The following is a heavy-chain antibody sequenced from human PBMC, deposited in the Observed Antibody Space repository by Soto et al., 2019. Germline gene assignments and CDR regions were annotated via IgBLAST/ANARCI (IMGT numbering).Heavy chain of an antibody. V-gene: IGHV3-48*01. J-gene: IGHJ4*02. CDR1: GFTFSSYS. D-gene: IGHD6-19*01. Sequence: GGSLRLSCAASGFTFSSYSMNWVRQAPGKGLEWVSYISSSSSTIYYADSVKGRFTISRDNAKNSLYLQMNSLRAEDTAVYYCARARDSSGWYSGYWGQGTLVTVSS. CDR2: ISSSSSTI. CDR3: ARARDSSGWYSGY.